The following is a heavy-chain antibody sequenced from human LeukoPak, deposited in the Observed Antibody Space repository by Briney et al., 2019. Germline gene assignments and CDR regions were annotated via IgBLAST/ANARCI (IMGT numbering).Heavy chain of an antibody. D-gene: IGHD2-15*01. CDR3: AKDKEEDCSGGSCYKTAYYYMDV. J-gene: IGHJ6*03. Sequence: QSGGSLRLSCAASGFTFSSYAMHWVRQAPGKGLEWVSYISSSSSTIYYADSVKGRFTISRDNSKNTLYLQMNSLRAEDTAVFYCAKDKEEDCSGGSCYKTAYYYMDVWGKGTTVTVSS. CDR2: ISSSSSTI. CDR1: GFTFSSYA. V-gene: IGHV3-48*01.